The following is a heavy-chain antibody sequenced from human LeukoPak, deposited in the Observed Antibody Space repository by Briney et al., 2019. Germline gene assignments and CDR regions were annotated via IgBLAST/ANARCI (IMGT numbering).Heavy chain of an antibody. Sequence: GASVKVSGKASGYTFTSYGISWVRQAPGQGLEWMGWISAYNGNTKYAQKLQGRVTMTTDTSTSTAYMELRSLRSDDTAVYYCARDSYCSSTSCYNLRVYYYGMDVWGQGTTVTVSS. CDR2: ISAYNGNT. CDR3: ARDSYCSSTSCYNLRVYYYGMDV. D-gene: IGHD2-2*02. J-gene: IGHJ6*02. V-gene: IGHV1-18*01. CDR1: GYTFTSYG.